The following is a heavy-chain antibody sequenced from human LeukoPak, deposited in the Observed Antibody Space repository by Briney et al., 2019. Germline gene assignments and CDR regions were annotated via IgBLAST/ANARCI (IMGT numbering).Heavy chain of an antibody. J-gene: IGHJ4*02. CDR3: ARDLTSIGGATNFDY. CDR2: ISSRGRTI. CDR1: GFTFSSYS. D-gene: IGHD1-26*01. Sequence: SGGSLRLSCAASGFTFSSYSMNWVRQAPGKGLEWVSYISSRGRTIYYADSVKGRFTISRDNAKNSLFLQMNSLRDEDSAVYCCARDLTSIGGATNFDYWGQGTLVTVSS. V-gene: IGHV3-48*02.